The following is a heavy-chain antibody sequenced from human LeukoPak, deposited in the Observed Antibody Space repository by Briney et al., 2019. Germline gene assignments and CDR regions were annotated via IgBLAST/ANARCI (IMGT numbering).Heavy chain of an antibody. V-gene: IGHV1-46*01. CDR1: GYTFTDYY. Sequence: ASVKVSCKASGYTFTDYYIHWVRQAPGQGLEWMGIINPSGGSTSYAQKFQGRVTMTRDTSTSTVYMELSSLRSEDTAVYYCARGGTTGTTDYYYYYGMDVWGQGTTVTVSS. D-gene: IGHD1-1*01. CDR3: ARGGTTGTTDYYYYYGMDV. J-gene: IGHJ6*02. CDR2: INPSGGST.